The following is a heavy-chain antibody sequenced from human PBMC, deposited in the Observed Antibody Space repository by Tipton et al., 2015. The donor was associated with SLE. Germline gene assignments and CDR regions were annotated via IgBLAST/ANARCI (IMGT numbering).Heavy chain of an antibody. J-gene: IGHJ1*01. V-gene: IGHV4-31*03. CDR3: ARLVFGSSSRFFQH. CDR2: IYYSGST. CDR1: GGSISSGGYY. Sequence: TLSLTCTVSGGSISSGGYYWSWIRQHPGKGLEWIGYIYYSGSTYYNPSLKSRVTISVDTSKNQFSLKLSSVTAADTAVYYCARLVFGSSSRFFQHWGQGTLVTVSS. D-gene: IGHD6-6*01.